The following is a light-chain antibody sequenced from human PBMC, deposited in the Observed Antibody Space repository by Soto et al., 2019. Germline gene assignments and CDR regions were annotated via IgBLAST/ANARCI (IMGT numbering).Light chain of an antibody. CDR1: SSDVGSYKF. V-gene: IGLV2-23*01. CDR3: CSFADSSVRDYV. J-gene: IGLJ1*01. CDR2: EAS. Sequence: QSALTQPASVSGSPGQSITISCTGTSSDVGSYKFVSWYQQHPGKAPKLMIYEASKRPSGVSNRFSGSKSGITASLTISGLQAEDEADYYCCSFADSSVRDYVFGGGTKVTVL.